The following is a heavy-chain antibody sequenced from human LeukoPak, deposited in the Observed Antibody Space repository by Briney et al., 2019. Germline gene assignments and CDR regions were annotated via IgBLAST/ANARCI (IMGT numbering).Heavy chain of an antibody. CDR2: INPNSGDT. CDR1: GYTFTGYY. J-gene: IGHJ3*02. D-gene: IGHD2-15*01. Sequence: GASVKVSCKASGYTFTGYYMHWVRQAPGQGLEWMGWINPNSGDTNYAQKFQGRVTMTRDTSISTAYMELSRLRSDDTAVYYCARVPITIVVVVAATMAFDIWGQGTMVTVSS. V-gene: IGHV1-2*02. CDR3: ARVPITIVVVVAATMAFDI.